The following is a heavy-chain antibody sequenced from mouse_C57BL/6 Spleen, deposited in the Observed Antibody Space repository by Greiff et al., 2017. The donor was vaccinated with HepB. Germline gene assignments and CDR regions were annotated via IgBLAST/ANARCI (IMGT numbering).Heavy chain of an antibody. CDR1: GFSLTSYG. V-gene: IGHV2-5*01. CDR3: AKQDYYGYYFDY. CDR2: IWRGGST. Sequence: QVQLQQSGPGLVQPSQSLSITCTVSGFSLTSYGVHWVRQSPGKGLEWLGVIWRGGSTDYNAAFMSRMSITKDNSKSQVFFKMNMLQADDTAIYYCAKQDYYGYYFDYWGQGTTLTVSS. D-gene: IGHD2-1*01. J-gene: IGHJ2*01.